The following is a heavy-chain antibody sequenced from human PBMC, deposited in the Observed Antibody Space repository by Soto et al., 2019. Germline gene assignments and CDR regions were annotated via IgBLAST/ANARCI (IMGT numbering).Heavy chain of an antibody. J-gene: IGHJ4*02. CDR3: ARSNWNYVRTLDY. Sequence: SETLSLTCSVSSVSVSGSYWFAWVRQPPGKGLEWIGEIDHSGHTNYNPSLKSRVTMSLDNSKNQFSLNLRSVTAADTAVYYCARSNWNYVRTLDYWGQGTQVTVSS. CDR2: IDHSGHT. D-gene: IGHD1-7*01. V-gene: IGHV4-4*02. CDR1: SVSVSGSYW.